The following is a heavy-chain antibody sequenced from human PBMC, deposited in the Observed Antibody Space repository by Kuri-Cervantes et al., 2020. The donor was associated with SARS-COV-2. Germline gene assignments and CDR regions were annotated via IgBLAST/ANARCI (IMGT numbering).Heavy chain of an antibody. Sequence: GESLKSSCAASGFTFSSYAMSWVRQAPGKGLEWVSAISGSGGSTYYADYVKGRFTISRDNSKNTLYLQMNSLRAEDTAVYYCAKAYWNYNYFDYWGQGTLITVSS. D-gene: IGHD1-7*01. J-gene: IGHJ4*02. CDR1: GFTFSSYA. CDR2: ISGSGGST. CDR3: AKAYWNYNYFDY. V-gene: IGHV3-23*01.